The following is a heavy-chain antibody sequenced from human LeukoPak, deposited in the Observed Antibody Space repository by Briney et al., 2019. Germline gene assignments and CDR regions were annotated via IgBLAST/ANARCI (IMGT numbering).Heavy chain of an antibody. V-gene: IGHV3-30-3*01. J-gene: IGHJ4*02. CDR1: GFTFSSYA. Sequence: GRSLRLSCAASGFTFSSYAMHWVRQAPGKGLEWVAVISYDGSNKYYADSVKGRFTISRDNSKNTLYLQMNSLRAEDTAVYYCARDVDIVAPNTLDYWGQGTLVTVSS. CDR2: ISYDGSNK. CDR3: ARDVDIVAPNTLDY. D-gene: IGHD5-12*01.